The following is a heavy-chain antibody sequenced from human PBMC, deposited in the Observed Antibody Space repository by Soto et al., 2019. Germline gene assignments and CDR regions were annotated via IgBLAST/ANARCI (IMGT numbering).Heavy chain of an antibody. CDR1: GYTFSRYG. CDR3: AKNGQPPYYYYCMDV. D-gene: IGHD2-8*01. V-gene: IGHV1-18*01. Sequence: QGQLVQSGPEVKKPGASVKVSCKTSGYTFSRYGISWVRQAPGQGLEWMGWISGYNGDTNYAQKVQGRVTMTIDTSTYTAYMELRSLTSDDTAIYYCAKNGQPPYYYYCMDVWGQGTTVTVSS. CDR2: ISGYNGDT. J-gene: IGHJ6*02.